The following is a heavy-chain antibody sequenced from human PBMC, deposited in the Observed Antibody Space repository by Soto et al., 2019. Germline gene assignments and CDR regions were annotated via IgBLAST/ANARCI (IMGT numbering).Heavy chain of an antibody. CDR3: ARWDAYYSFDY. J-gene: IGHJ4*01. V-gene: IGHV4-59*01. D-gene: IGHD1-26*01. CDR1: GGSISTYY. Sequence: SEPLSLTCIVSGGSISTYYWSWIRQPPGQRLEGIGYVYHSGSTNYIPSLKSRVTISVDASKNQLSRKLSSVTAADTAVYYCARWDAYYSFDYWSHGTLLTSPQ. CDR2: VYHSGST.